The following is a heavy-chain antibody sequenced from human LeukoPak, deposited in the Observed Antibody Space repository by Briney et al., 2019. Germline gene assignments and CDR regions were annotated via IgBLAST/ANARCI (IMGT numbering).Heavy chain of an antibody. CDR1: GCTFSSYG. Sequence: GGSLRLSCAASGCTFSSYGMSWVRQAPAKGLEWVSATNGDGASTYYADSVKGRFTISRDNSKNMLYLQMNSLTLEDTAVYYCAVYNWGFDWWGQGTLVTVSS. CDR3: AVYNWGFDW. V-gene: IGHV3-23*01. CDR2: TNGDGAST. D-gene: IGHD7-27*01. J-gene: IGHJ4*02.